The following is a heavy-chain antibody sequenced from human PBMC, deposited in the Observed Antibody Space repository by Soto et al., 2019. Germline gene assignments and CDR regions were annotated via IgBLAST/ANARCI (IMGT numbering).Heavy chain of an antibody. CDR2: IYHSGST. D-gene: IGHD2-8*01. CDR1: GGSISSSNW. V-gene: IGHV4-4*02. Sequence: QVKLLESGPGLVKPSGTLSLTCAVSGGSISSSNWWIWVRQPPGKGLEWIGEIYHSGSTNYNPSPASRGTISVNKSTNPFSLRPNSVTAEDTAVYYSARRGSDLGVPDDYWGQRTLVTVSS. J-gene: IGHJ4*02. CDR3: ARRGSDLGVPDDY.